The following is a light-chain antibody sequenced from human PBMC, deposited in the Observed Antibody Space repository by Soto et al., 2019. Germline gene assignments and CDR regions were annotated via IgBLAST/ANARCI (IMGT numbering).Light chain of an antibody. V-gene: IGLV2-11*01. CDR1: SSDVGGYNY. Sequence: QSVLTQPRSVSGSPGQSVTISCTGTSSDVGGYNYVSWYQQHPGKAPKLMIYDVSKRPSGVPDRFSGSKSGNTASLTISGLQADDEADYYCCSYAGSYTHYVFGTGTKVTVL. J-gene: IGLJ1*01. CDR2: DVS. CDR3: CSYAGSYTHYV.